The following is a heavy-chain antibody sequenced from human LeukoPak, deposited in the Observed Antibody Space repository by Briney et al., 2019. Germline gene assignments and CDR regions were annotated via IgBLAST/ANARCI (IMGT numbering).Heavy chain of an antibody. J-gene: IGHJ6*02. CDR1: GYTFTSYG. V-gene: IGHV1-18*01. CDR3: ARFLAPPVGLLLWFGSRDYYYGMDV. Sequence: ASVKVSCKASGYTFTSYGISWVRQAPGQGLEWMGWISAYNGNTHYAQKLQGRVTMTTDTSTSTAYMELRSLRSDDTAVYYCARFLAPPVGLLLWFGSRDYYYGMDVWGQGTTVTVSS. D-gene: IGHD3-10*01. CDR2: ISAYNGNT.